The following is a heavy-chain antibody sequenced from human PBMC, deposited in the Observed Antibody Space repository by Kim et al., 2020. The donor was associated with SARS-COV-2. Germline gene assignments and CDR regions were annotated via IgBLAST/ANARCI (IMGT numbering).Heavy chain of an antibody. Sequence: ASVKVSCKASGYTFTSYAMHWVRQAPGQRPEWMGWINGGNDNTKYSQKFQGRVTIARDTSASTVYMELTSLTSEDTAVYYCARVLQGVRGVIIKWDYWGQGTLVTVSS. J-gene: IGHJ4*02. V-gene: IGHV1-3*01. D-gene: IGHD3-10*01. CDR1: GYTFTSYA. CDR2: INGGNDNT. CDR3: ARVLQGVRGVIIKWDY.